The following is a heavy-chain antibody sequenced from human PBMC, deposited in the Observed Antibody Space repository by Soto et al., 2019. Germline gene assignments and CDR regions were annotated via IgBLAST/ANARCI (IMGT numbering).Heavy chain of an antibody. CDR2: ISGSGGST. D-gene: IGHD1-26*01. J-gene: IGHJ5*02. Sequence: PGGSLRLSCAASGFTFSSYAMSWVRQAPGKGLEWVSAISGSGGSTYYADSVKGRFTISRDNSKNTLYLQMNSLRAEDTAVYYCAKDTTPKWEAKGWFDPWGQGTLVTVSS. CDR3: AKDTTPKWEAKGWFDP. CDR1: GFTFSSYA. V-gene: IGHV3-23*01.